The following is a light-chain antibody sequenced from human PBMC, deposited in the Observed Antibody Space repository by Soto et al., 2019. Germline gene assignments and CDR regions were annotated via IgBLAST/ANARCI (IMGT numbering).Light chain of an antibody. CDR2: GAS. V-gene: IGKV3-20*01. CDR3: QQYNEWPPLT. Sequence: EIMLTQSPGTLSLSPGERATLSCRASQSVRSSSLAWYQQKPGQAPRLLMYGASTRATGIPDRFSGSGSATDFTLTISSLQSEDFAVYFCQQYNEWPPLTFGGGTKVEI. CDR1: QSVRSSS. J-gene: IGKJ4*01.